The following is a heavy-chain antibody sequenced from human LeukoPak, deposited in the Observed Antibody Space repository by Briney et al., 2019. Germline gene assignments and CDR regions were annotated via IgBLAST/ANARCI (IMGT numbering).Heavy chain of an antibody. CDR3: GRESLGGGFDY. Sequence: GGSLSLSCAASGFTFSSYSMNWVRQAPGKGLEWVSSISSSSSYIYYADSVKGRFTISRDNAKNSLYLQMNSLRAEDTAVYYCGRESLGGGFDYWGQGTLVTVSS. CDR2: ISSSSSYI. D-gene: IGHD1-26*01. V-gene: IGHV3-21*01. CDR1: GFTFSSYS. J-gene: IGHJ4*02.